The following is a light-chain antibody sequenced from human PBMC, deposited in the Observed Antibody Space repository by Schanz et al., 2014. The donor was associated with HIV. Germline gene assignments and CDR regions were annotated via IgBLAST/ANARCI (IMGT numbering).Light chain of an antibody. CDR3: LQYNDDVYT. CDR1: QSISSW. CDR2: KAS. V-gene: IGKV1-5*03. Sequence: DIQMTQSPSTLSASVGDRVTITCRASQSISSWLAWYQQKQGKAPKLLINKASSLESRVPSTFRGSGSGTEFTLTISSLQSDDFATYYCLQYNDDVYTFGQGTKLEIK. J-gene: IGKJ2*01.